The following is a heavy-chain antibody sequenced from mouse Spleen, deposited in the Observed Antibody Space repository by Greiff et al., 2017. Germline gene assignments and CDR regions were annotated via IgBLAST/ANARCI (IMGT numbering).Heavy chain of an antibody. Sequence: LQESGPELVKPGASVKLSCKASGYTFTSYDLNWVKQRPGQGLEWIGWIHPRDDTSIYNEKFKGKATLTVDTYSNTVYMELHSLTSEDSAVYFCARRMPYGSSYDYWGQGTTLTVSS. CDR2: IHPRDDTS. D-gene: IGHD1-1*01. V-gene: IGHV1-85*01. J-gene: IGHJ2*01. CDR1: GYTFTSYD. CDR3: ARRMPYGSSYDY.